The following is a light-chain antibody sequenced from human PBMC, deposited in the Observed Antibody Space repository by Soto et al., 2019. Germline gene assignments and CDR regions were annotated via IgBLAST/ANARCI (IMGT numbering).Light chain of an antibody. CDR2: DVS. CDR1: QDIRGA. J-gene: IGKJ5*01. CDR3: QQFNTYPIT. V-gene: IGKV1-13*02. Sequence: AIQLTQSPSSLSASVGDRVTITCRASQDIRGALAWYQQKPGKPPKLLIFDVSSLRSGVPSRFSGSGSGTDFTLTISSLQPEDFATYYCQQFNTYPITFGQGTRLEIK.